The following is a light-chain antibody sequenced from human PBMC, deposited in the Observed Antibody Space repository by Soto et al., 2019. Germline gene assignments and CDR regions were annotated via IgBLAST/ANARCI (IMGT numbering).Light chain of an antibody. Sequence: QSALTQPASVSGSPGQSITISCTGTSSDVGGYNYVSWYQQHPGKAPKLTIYGVTNRPSGVSNRFSGSKSGNTASLTISGLQAEDEADYDCSSYTTSTTLSVVFGGGTKVTVL. CDR1: SSDVGGYNY. CDR2: GVT. V-gene: IGLV2-14*01. J-gene: IGLJ2*01. CDR3: SSYTTSTTLSVV.